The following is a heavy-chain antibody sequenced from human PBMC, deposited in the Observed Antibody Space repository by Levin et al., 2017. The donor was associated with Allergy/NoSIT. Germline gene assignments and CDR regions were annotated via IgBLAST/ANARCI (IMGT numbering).Heavy chain of an antibody. CDR2: IWPGESNS. D-gene: IGHD6-13*01. CDR1: GYTFPNYW. CDR3: VSSNSSWFEEGVFDY. Sequence: GESLKISCKGSGYTFPNYWIAWVRQMPGKGLEWMGTIWPGESNSRYSPSFQGQVTISAAKSISTAYLQWSSLKASDTAMYYCVSSNSSWFEEGVFDYWGLGTLVTVSS. J-gene: IGHJ4*02. V-gene: IGHV5-51*01.